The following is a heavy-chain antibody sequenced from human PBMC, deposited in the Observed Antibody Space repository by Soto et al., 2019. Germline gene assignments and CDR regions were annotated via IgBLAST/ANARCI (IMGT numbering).Heavy chain of an antibody. CDR2: IYYSGST. CDR3: VRGGYCSGGVCYLLDV. CDR1: GGSISSYY. J-gene: IGHJ6*02. Sequence: SETLSLTCTVSGGSISSYYWSWIRQPPGKGLEWIGYIYYSGSTNYNPSLKSRVTISVDTSKNQFSLNLSSVTAADTAIYYCVRGGYCSGGVCYLLDVWGQGTSVTVSS. D-gene: IGHD2-15*01. V-gene: IGHV4-59*08.